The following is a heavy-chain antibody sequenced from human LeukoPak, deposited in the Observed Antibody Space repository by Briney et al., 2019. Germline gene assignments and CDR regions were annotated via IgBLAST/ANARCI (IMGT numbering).Heavy chain of an antibody. Sequence: GGSLRLSCAASGFTFSSYSMNWVRQAPGKGLEWVSSISSSSSYIYYADSVKGRFTISRDNAKNSLYLQMNSLRAEDTAVYYCARASGYSSSWSRSEFNYWGQGTLVTVSS. V-gene: IGHV3-21*01. CDR3: ARASGYSSSWSRSEFNY. J-gene: IGHJ4*02. CDR2: ISSSSSYI. CDR1: GFTFSSYS. D-gene: IGHD6-13*01.